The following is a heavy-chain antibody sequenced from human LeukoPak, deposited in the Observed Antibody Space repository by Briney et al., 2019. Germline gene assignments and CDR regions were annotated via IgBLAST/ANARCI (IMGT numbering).Heavy chain of an antibody. CDR2: IYYSGST. Sequence: SETLSLTCTVSGGSISSSSYYWGWIRQPPGKGLEWIGSIYYSGSTYYNPSLKSRVTISVDTSKNQFSLKLSSVTAADTAVYYCARDIRYCRGGSCYSSDLDYWGQGTLVTVSS. D-gene: IGHD2-15*01. CDR1: GGSISSSSYY. J-gene: IGHJ4*02. CDR3: ARDIRYCRGGSCYSSDLDY. V-gene: IGHV4-39*02.